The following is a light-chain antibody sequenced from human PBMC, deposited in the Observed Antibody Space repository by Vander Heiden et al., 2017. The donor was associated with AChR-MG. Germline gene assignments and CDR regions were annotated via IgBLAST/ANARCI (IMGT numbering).Light chain of an antibody. CDR1: QSLLYNSNNKNY. CDR2: WAS. J-gene: IGKJ5*01. V-gene: IGKV4-1*01. CDR3: QQYFSTPPIT. Sequence: IVMTQSPDSLAVSLGERATINCKSSQSLLYNSNNKNYLAWYQQKPGQPPKLLIYWASTRESGVPDRFSGSGSGTDFTLTISSLQAEDVAVYYCQQYFSTPPITFGQGTRLEIK.